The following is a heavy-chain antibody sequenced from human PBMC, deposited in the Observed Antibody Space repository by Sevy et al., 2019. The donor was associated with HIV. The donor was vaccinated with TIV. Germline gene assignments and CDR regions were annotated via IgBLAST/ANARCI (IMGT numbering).Heavy chain of an antibody. CDR1: GGSISSYY. Sequence: SETLSLTCTVSGGSISSYYWSWIRQPAGKGLEWIGRIYTSGSTNYKPSLKSRVTMSVDTSKNQFSLKLSSVTAADTAGYYCARETYYDFWSGYPYYYYGMDVWGQRTTVTVSS. D-gene: IGHD3-3*01. J-gene: IGHJ6*02. CDR2: IYTSGST. CDR3: ARETYYDFWSGYPYYYYGMDV. V-gene: IGHV4-4*07.